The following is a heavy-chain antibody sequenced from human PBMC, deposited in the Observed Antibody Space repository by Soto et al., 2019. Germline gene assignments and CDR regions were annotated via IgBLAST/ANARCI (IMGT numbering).Heavy chain of an antibody. CDR2: IFYSGTT. J-gene: IGHJ6*02. CDR3: ARHYYDSSGYPAPYYHGMDV. D-gene: IGHD3-22*01. Sequence: PSETLSLTCTVSGGSISSSGYYWGWIRQSPGKGLEWIGTIFYSGTTYYNPSLESRITISQDTSNNQFSLKLTSVTAADTAVYYCARHYYDSSGYPAPYYHGMDVWGQGTKVTVSS. CDR1: GGSISSSGYY. V-gene: IGHV4-39*01.